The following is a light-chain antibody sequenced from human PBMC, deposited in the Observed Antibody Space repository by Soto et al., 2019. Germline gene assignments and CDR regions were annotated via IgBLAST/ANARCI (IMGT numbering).Light chain of an antibody. V-gene: IGKV3-15*01. CDR2: GAS. CDR1: QSISSK. J-gene: IGKJ5*01. Sequence: EIVMTQSPATLSVSPGERATLSCRASQSISSKLGWYQQRPGQAPWLLIYGASTRATGIPARFSGSGSGTEFTLTISSLQSEDSAVYYCQQYNSWTTITFGQGTRLEIK. CDR3: QQYNSWTTIT.